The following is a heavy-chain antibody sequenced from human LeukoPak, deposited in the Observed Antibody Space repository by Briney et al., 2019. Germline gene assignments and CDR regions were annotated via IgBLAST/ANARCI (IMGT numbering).Heavy chain of an antibody. CDR2: IYSGGST. V-gene: IGHV3-53*01. CDR1: GFTVSSNY. D-gene: IGHD3-22*01. J-gene: IGHJ4*02. CDR3: AKVHRYYYDSSGYFPFDY. Sequence: PGGSLRLSCAASGFTVSSNYMSWVRQAPGKGLEWVSVIYSGGSTYYADSVKGRFTISRDNSKNTLYLQMNSLRAEDTAVYYCAKVHRYYYDSSGYFPFDYWGQGTLVTVSS.